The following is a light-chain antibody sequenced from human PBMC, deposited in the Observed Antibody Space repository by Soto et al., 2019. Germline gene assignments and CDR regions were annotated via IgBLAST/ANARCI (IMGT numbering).Light chain of an antibody. Sequence: IQMTQSPSSLSASVGDRVTITCRASQTIDKYLNWYQHIPGRAPKLLIYGASSLQSGVPTRFSGSGGGTYFTLNISSLQHEDFATYYCQQSYSSPGTFGRGTRVE. J-gene: IGKJ1*01. CDR1: QTIDKY. CDR2: GAS. V-gene: IGKV1-39*01. CDR3: QQSYSSPGT.